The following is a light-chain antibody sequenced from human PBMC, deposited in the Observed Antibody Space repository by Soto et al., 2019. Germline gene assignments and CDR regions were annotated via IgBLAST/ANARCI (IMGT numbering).Light chain of an antibody. V-gene: IGKV1-39*01. CDR1: QSISSY. J-gene: IGKJ4*01. CDR2: AAS. Sequence: DIQMTQSPSSLSASVGDRVTITCRASQSISSYLNWYQQKPGKAPKLLIYAASSLQSGVPSRFSGSGSRTAFTLPISSLQHDDFATYYCQQSYSTPAAFGGGTKVDIK. CDR3: QQSYSTPAA.